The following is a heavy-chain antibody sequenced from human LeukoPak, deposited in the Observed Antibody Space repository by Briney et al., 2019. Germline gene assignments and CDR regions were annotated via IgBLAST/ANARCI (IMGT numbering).Heavy chain of an antibody. CDR2: IYSGGST. CDR3: ARANTGRWLQLVLFDY. J-gene: IGHJ4*02. CDR1: GFTVSSNY. V-gene: IGHV3-66*02. D-gene: IGHD5-24*01. Sequence: GGSLRLSCAASGFTVSSNYMSWVRQAPGKGLEWVSVIYSGGSTYYADSVKGRSTISRDNSKNTLYLQMNSLRAEDTAVYYCARANTGRWLQLVLFDYWGQGTLVTVSS.